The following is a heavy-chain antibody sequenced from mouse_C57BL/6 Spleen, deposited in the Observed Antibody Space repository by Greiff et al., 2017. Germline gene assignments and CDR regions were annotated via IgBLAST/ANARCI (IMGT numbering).Heavy chain of an antibody. Sequence: QVQLQQPGAELVKPGASVKMSCKASGYTFTSYWITWVKQRPGQGLEWIGDIYPGSGSTNYNEKFKSKATLTVDKSSSTAYMQLSSLTSEDSAVYYCARKNYGSSFDYWGQGTTLTVSS. D-gene: IGHD1-1*01. CDR2: IYPGSGST. CDR1: GYTFTSYW. CDR3: ARKNYGSSFDY. J-gene: IGHJ2*01. V-gene: IGHV1-55*01.